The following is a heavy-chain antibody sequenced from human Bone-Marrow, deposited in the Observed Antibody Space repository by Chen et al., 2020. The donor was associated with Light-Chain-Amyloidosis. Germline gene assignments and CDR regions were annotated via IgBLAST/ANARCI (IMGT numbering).Heavy chain of an antibody. CDR2: ISWNSVSI. D-gene: IGHD6-13*01. V-gene: IGHV3-9*01. J-gene: IGHJ6*02. CDR3: AKGQQLDYYFYGMDV. Sequence: EEQVVESGGGLVQPGRSLRPSCAASGFTFENYARHWVRQAPGKGLEWVSGISWNSVSIGYADSVKGRFTISRDNAKNSLYLQMNSLRVEDTGIYYCAKGQQLDYYFYGMDVWGQGTTVIVSS. CDR1: GFTFENYA.